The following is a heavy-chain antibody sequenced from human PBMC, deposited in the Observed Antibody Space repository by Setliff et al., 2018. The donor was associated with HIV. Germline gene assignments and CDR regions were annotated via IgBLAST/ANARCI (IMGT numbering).Heavy chain of an antibody. CDR3: ATSSGQWELGY. CDR2: IYDSGSP. V-gene: IGHV4-59*12. CDR1: GGSTSNEY. J-gene: IGHJ3*01. Sequence: SETLSLTCTVSGGSTSNEYWSWIRQPPGKGLEWIGYIYDSGSPKYNPSLKSRVTISIDTSKSQISLKLTSVTAADTAVYYCATSSGQWELGYWGQGTMVTVSS. D-gene: IGHD1-26*01.